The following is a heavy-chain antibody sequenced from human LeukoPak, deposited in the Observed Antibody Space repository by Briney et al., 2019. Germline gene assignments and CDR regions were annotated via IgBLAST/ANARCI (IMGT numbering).Heavy chain of an antibody. CDR1: GFTFSRYS. D-gene: IGHD5-18*01. J-gene: IGHJ4*02. CDR3: ARDLGGYSYGSHFDY. Sequence: GGSLRLSCAASGFTFSRYSLNWVRQAPGKGLEWVSSITTSSSYIYYADSVKGRFTISRDNARNSLYLHMNSLRAEDTAVYYCARDLGGYSYGSHFDYWGQGTLVTVSS. CDR2: ITTSSSYI. V-gene: IGHV3-21*01.